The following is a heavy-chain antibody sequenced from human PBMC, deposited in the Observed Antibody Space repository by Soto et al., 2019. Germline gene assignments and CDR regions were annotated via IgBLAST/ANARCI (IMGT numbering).Heavy chain of an antibody. D-gene: IGHD3-10*01. J-gene: IGHJ5*02. CDR2: IYYSGST. CDR3: ARLWFGETFWFDP. V-gene: IGHV4-31*03. Sequence: QVQLQESGPGLVKPSQTLSLTCTVSGGSISSGGYYWSWIRQHPGKGLEWIGYIYYSGSTYYNPSLKSRVTISVDTSKNQFSLKLSSVTAADTAVYYCARLWFGETFWFDPWGQGTLITVSS. CDR1: GGSISSGGYY.